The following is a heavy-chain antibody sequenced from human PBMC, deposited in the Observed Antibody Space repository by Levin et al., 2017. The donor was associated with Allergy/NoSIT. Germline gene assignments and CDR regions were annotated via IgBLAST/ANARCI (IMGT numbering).Heavy chain of an antibody. Sequence: GGSLRLSCAASGFTFSSYAMRWVRQAPGKGLEWVSAISGSGGSTYYADSVKGRFTISRDNSKNTLYLQMNSLRAEDTAVYYCAKEGGRAEAAAGGFGYYYYGLDVWGQGTTVTVSS. CDR3: AKEGGRAEAAAGGFGYYYYGLDV. CDR2: ISGSGGST. V-gene: IGHV3-23*01. J-gene: IGHJ6*02. D-gene: IGHD6-13*01. CDR1: GFTFSSYA.